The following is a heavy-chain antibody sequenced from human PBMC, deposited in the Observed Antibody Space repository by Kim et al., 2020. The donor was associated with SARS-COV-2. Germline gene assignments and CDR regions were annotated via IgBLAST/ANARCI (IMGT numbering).Heavy chain of an antibody. Sequence: GGSLRLSCAASGFTFSSYAMSWVRQAPGKGLEWVSAISGSGGSTYYADSVKGRFTISRDNSKNTLYLQMNSLRAEDTAVYYCAKGTYTVAGRLPPPYYFDYCGQGTLVTVSS. D-gene: IGHD6-19*01. J-gene: IGHJ4*02. CDR2: ISGSGGST. CDR3: AKGTYTVAGRLPPPYYFDY. CDR1: GFTFSSYA. V-gene: IGHV3-23*01.